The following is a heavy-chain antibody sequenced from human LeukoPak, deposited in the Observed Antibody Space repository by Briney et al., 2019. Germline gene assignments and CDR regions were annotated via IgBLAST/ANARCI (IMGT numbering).Heavy chain of an antibody. Sequence: ASVKVSCKASGYTFTSYGINWVRQATGQGLEWMGWMNPNSGNTGYAQKFQGRVTITRNTSISTAYMELSSLRSEDTAVYYCASYRRKGYCSSTSCSDAFDIWGQGTMVTVSS. CDR3: ASYRRKGYCSSTSCSDAFDI. CDR2: MNPNSGNT. J-gene: IGHJ3*02. V-gene: IGHV1-8*03. CDR1: GYTFTSYG. D-gene: IGHD2-2*01.